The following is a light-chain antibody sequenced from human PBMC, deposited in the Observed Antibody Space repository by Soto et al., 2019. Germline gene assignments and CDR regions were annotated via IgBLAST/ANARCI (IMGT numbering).Light chain of an antibody. CDR2: GNI. CDR3: QSYDSTLSARYV. J-gene: IGLJ1*01. V-gene: IGLV1-40*01. Sequence: QSVLTQPPSVSGAPGQGVTISCTGSSSNIGAGYDVHWYQQRPGTAPKLLIFGNINRPSGVPGRFSGSKSGTSASLAITGLQAEDEGDYYCQSYDSTLSARYVFGTGTKVTVL. CDR1: SSNIGAGYD.